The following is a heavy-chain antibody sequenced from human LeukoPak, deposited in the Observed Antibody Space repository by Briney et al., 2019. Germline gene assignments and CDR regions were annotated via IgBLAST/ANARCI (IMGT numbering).Heavy chain of an antibody. CDR1: GFTFSSYG. V-gene: IGHV3-30*02. D-gene: IGHD3-3*01. Sequence: GGSLRLSCAASGFTFSSYGMHWVRQAPGKGLEWVAFIRYDGSNKYYADSVKGRFTISRDNSKNTLYLQMNSLRAEDTAVYYCAKVVDEWYPPYYYYYMDVWGKGPRSPSP. J-gene: IGHJ6*03. CDR3: AKVVDEWYPPYYYYYMDV. CDR2: IRYDGSNK.